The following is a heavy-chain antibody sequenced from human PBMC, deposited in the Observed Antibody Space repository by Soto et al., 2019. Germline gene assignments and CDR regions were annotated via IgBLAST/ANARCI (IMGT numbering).Heavy chain of an antibody. CDR2: TYYRSRWFH. Sequence: SQTLSLTCAISGDSVSSDITSWNWIRQSPSRGLEWLGRTYYRSRWFHDYAASVKSRITINPDTSKNQFSLELNSMTPEDTAVYYCARGNALDVWGQGTVVTVSS. CDR3: ARGNALDV. CDR1: GDSVSSDITS. D-gene: IGHD3-10*01. V-gene: IGHV6-1*01. J-gene: IGHJ3*01.